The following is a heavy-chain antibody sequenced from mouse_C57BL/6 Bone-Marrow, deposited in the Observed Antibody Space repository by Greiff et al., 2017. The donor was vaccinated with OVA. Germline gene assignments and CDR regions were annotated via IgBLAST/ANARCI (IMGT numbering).Heavy chain of an antibody. Sequence: QVQLQQPGAELVMPGASVKLSCKASGYTFTSYWMHWVKQRPGQGLEWIGEIDPSDSYTNYNQKFKGKSTLTVDKSSSTAYMQLSSLTSEDSAVYYCARNAMDYGGQGTSVTVSS. J-gene: IGHJ4*01. CDR2: IDPSDSYT. V-gene: IGHV1-69*01. CDR3: ARNAMDY. CDR1: GYTFTSYW.